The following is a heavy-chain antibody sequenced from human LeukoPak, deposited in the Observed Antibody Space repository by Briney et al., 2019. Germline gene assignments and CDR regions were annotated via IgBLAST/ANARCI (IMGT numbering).Heavy chain of an antibody. CDR2: ITPILGVA. V-gene: IGHV1-69*10. CDR1: GGTFSSYA. Sequence: SVKVSCKASGGTFSSYALSWVRQAPGQGLEWIGGITPILGVANYAQDLQGRVTITADKSTNTAYMELSRLRSEDTAVYYCASQDSSGYYLIDYWGQGTLVTVYS. CDR3: ASQDSSGYYLIDY. D-gene: IGHD3-22*01. J-gene: IGHJ4*02.